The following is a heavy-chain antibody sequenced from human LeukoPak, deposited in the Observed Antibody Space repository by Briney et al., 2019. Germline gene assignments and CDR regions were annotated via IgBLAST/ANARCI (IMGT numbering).Heavy chain of an antibody. CDR1: GFTFSGYG. D-gene: IGHD3-3*02. Sequence: GGSLRLSCAASGFTFSGYGMHWVRQAPGKGLEWVAVIWYGGSNKYYADSVKGRFTISRDNSKNTLYLQMNSLRAEDTAVYYCAKVRFLADTSHWYFDLWGRGTLVTVSS. CDR2: IWYGGSNK. J-gene: IGHJ2*01. CDR3: AKVRFLADTSHWYFDL. V-gene: IGHV3-30*02.